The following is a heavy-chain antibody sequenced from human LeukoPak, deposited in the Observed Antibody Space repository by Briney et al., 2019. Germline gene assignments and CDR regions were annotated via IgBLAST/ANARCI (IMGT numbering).Heavy chain of an antibody. J-gene: IGHJ3*02. Sequence: LGGSLRLSCAGSGFTFSSYAMSWVRQAPGKGLEWVSAISGSGGSTYYADSVKGRFTISRDNSKNTLYLQMNSLRAEDTAVYYCAATGYSSGSDAFDIWGQGTMVTVSS. CDR1: GFTFSSYA. D-gene: IGHD6-19*01. CDR3: AATGYSSGSDAFDI. CDR2: ISGSGGST. V-gene: IGHV3-23*01.